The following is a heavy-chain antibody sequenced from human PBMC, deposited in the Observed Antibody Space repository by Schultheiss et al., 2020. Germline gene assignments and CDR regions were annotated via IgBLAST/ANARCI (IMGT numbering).Heavy chain of an antibody. Sequence: SETLSLTCTVSGGSVSGGNYYWSWIRQPPGKGLEWIGYIYYSGSTNYNPSLKSRVTISVDTSKNQFSLKLSSVTAADTAVYYCARAVVVVTGPHFDYWGQGTLVTVAS. CDR1: GGSVSGGNYY. D-gene: IGHD2-21*02. J-gene: IGHJ4*02. CDR3: ARAVVVVTGPHFDY. CDR2: IYYSGST. V-gene: IGHV4-61*01.